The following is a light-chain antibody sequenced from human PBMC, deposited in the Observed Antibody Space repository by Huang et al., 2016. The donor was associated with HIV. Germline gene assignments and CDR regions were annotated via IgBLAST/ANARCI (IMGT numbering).Light chain of an antibody. V-gene: IGKV6-21*02. J-gene: IGKJ2*01. CDR2: YAS. CDR3: HQSRSSPYT. Sequence: EIVLTQSPDFQSVTPKEKVTITCRASQSIGNSLHWYQQKPGQSPSLLIKYASQSSSGVPSRFSGSGFGTDFTLTINSLESEDAATYYCHQSRSSPYTFGQGTRLEIK. CDR1: QSIGNS.